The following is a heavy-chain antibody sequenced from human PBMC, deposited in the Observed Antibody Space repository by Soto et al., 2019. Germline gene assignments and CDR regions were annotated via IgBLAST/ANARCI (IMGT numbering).Heavy chain of an antibody. J-gene: IGHJ6*02. CDR2: IIPFFKAT. V-gene: IGHV1-69*01. CDR3: AGDVTVNYDASTYYYYDMDV. Sequence: TVSCTASGGTFTSHAISWVRQAPGQVLEWMGVIIPFFKATKYAQKFQGRVTITADDSMSTAYMDLYSLTSEDTAVYYCAGDVTVNYDASTYYYYDMDVCAQEATVKVSS. CDR1: GGTFTSHA. D-gene: IGHD3-16*01.